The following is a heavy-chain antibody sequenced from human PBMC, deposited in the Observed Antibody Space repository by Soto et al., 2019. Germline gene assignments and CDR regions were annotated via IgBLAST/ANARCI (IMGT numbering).Heavy chain of an antibody. CDR1: RGTFSSDS. CDR2: IIPMFDTP. J-gene: IGHJ4*02. D-gene: IGHD2-15*01. Sequence: QVQLVQSGAEVKKPGSSVKVSCKASRGTFSSDSFSWVRPAPGQGLEWMGGIIPMFDTPIYAQKFQDRVTITADESTSTAYMQLSSLRSGDTAVYYCARSGGLDRDFNYWGQGSLVTVSS. V-gene: IGHV1-69*12. CDR3: ARSGGLDRDFNY.